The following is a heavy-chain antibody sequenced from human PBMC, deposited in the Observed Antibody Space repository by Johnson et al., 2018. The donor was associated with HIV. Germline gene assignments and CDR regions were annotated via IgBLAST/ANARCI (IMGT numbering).Heavy chain of an antibody. CDR2: IYSGGST. D-gene: IGHD6-13*01. Sequence: VQLVESGGGLIQPGGSLRLSCVASGFTVRKGLEWVSVIYSGGSTYYADSVKGRFTISRDNSKNTLYLQMNSLRAEDTAVYYCATRQQLVPGAFDIWGQGTMVTVSS. J-gene: IGHJ3*02. CDR3: ATRQQLVPGAFDI. CDR1: GFTVR. V-gene: IGHV3-66*03.